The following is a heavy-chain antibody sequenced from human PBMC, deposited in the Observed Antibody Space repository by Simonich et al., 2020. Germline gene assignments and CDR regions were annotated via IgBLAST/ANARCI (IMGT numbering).Heavy chain of an antibody. CDR3: ARWAYSSSYFDY. D-gene: IGHD6-6*01. Sequence: QLQLQESGPGLVKPSETLSLTCTVSGGSISSSSYYWGWIRQPPGKGLEWIGIINYSGSTYYNPPLKSRFTITVDTSKTQFSLKLSSVTAADTAVYYCARWAYSSSYFDYWGQGTLVTVSS. CDR2: INYSGST. V-gene: IGHV4-39*01. J-gene: IGHJ4*02. CDR1: GGSISSSSYY.